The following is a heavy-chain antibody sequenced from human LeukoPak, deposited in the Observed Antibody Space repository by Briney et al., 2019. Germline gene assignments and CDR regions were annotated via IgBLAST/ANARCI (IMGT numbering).Heavy chain of an antibody. J-gene: IGHJ6*03. CDR3: ARENYYVASYCYMDV. Sequence: SETLSLTCTVSGYSISSGYYWGWIRQPPGKGLEWIGSIYHSGSTYYNPSLKSRVTISVDTSKNQFSLKLSSVTAADTAVYYCARENYYVASYCYMDVWGKGTTVTVSS. CDR2: IYHSGST. D-gene: IGHD3-10*02. CDR1: GYSISSGYY. V-gene: IGHV4-38-2*02.